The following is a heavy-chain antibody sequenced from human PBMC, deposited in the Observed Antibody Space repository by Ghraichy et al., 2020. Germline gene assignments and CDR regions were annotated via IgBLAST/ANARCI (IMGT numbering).Heavy chain of an antibody. CDR2: MPYCGGSCYYTGNT. Sequence: SETLSLTCTVSGASISSLRYYFGWIRQPTGKGLEWIGTMPYCGGSCYYTGNTYYNPSLKSRVTLSIATSKNQFSLRLSSVTAADTAVYYCARLEYVSFWGRGTLVTVSS. J-gene: IGHJ4*02. V-gene: IGHV4-39*01. CDR1: GASISSLRYY. D-gene: IGHD2/OR15-2a*01. CDR3: ARLEYVSF.